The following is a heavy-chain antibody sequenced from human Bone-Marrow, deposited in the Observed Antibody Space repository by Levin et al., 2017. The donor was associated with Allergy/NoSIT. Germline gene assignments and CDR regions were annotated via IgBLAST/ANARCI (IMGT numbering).Heavy chain of an antibody. CDR3: ARVGFTMIHAYYYGMDV. V-gene: IGHV1-18*01. Sequence: ASVKVSCKASGYTFTSYGISWVRQAPGQGLEWMGWISAYNGNTNYAQKLQGRVTMTTDTSTSTAYMELRSLRSDDTAVYYCARVGFTMIHAYYYGMDVWGQGTTVTVSS. J-gene: IGHJ6*02. CDR2: ISAYNGNT. CDR1: GYTFTSYG. D-gene: IGHD3-22*01.